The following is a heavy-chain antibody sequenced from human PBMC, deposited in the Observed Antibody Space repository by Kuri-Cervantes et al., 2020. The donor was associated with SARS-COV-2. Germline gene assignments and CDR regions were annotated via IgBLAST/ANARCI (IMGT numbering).Heavy chain of an antibody. D-gene: IGHD3-3*01. CDR1: GGSFNDYF. J-gene: IGHJ4*02. CDR3: ARRLTSTITIFGVVTRQGFDY. V-gene: IGHV4-34*01. Sequence: SETLSLTCVVSGGSFNDYFWTWLRQSPGKGLEWIGEINHSGDTNYNPSLKSRVTISVDTSRNQFSLKLSSVTAADTAVYYCARRLTSTITIFGVVTRQGFDYWGQGTLVTGSS. CDR2: INHSGDT.